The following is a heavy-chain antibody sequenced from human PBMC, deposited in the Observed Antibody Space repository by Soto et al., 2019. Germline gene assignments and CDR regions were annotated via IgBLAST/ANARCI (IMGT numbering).Heavy chain of an antibody. Sequence: SLRLSCAASGFTFSSYGMHWVRQAPGKGLEWVAVISYDGSNKYYADSVKGRFTISRDNSKNTLYLQMNSLRAEDTAVYYCAKDWYGDYLGCIDYWGQGTLVTVSS. V-gene: IGHV3-30*18. J-gene: IGHJ4*02. CDR3: AKDWYGDYLGCIDY. CDR1: GFTFSSYG. D-gene: IGHD4-17*01. CDR2: ISYDGSNK.